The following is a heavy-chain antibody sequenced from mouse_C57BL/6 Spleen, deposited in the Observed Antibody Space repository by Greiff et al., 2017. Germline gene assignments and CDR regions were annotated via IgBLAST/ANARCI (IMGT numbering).Heavy chain of an antibody. CDR3: ATYYYGSSYNWYFDV. V-gene: IGHV1-26*01. CDR2: INPNNGGT. CDR1: GYTFTDYY. Sequence: EVQLQQSGPELVKPGASVKISCKASGYTFTDYYMNWVKQSHGKSLEWIGDINPNNGGTSYNQKFKGKATLTVDKSSSTAYMELRSLTSEDSAVYYCATYYYGSSYNWYFDVWGTGTTVTVSS. D-gene: IGHD1-1*01. J-gene: IGHJ1*03.